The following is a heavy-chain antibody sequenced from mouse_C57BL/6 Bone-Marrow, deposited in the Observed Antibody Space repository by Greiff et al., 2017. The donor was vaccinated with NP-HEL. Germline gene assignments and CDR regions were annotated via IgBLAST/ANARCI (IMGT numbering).Heavy chain of an antibody. V-gene: IGHV1-9*01. D-gene: IGHD1-1*01. CDR3: ARASGYYGSSYDWFAY. CDR1: GYTFTGYW. Sequence: QVQLQQSGAELMKPGASVKLSCKATGYTFTGYWIEWVKQRPGHGLEWIGEILPGSGSTNYNEKFKGKATFTADTSSNTAYMQLSSLTTEDSAIYYCARASGYYGSSYDWFAYWGQGTLVTVSA. J-gene: IGHJ3*01. CDR2: ILPGSGST.